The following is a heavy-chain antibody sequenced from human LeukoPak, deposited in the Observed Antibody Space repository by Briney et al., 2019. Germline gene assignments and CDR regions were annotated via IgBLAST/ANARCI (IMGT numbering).Heavy chain of an antibody. V-gene: IGHV3-21*01. Sequence: GGSLRLSCAASGFTFSSYSMNWVRQAPGKGLEWVSSISSSSSYIYYADSVKGRFTISRDNAKNSLYLQMSSLRAEDTAVYYCAVPAAITLNYFDYWGQGTLVTVSS. CDR1: GFTFSSYS. CDR3: AVPAAITLNYFDY. CDR2: ISSSSSYI. D-gene: IGHD2-2*01. J-gene: IGHJ4*02.